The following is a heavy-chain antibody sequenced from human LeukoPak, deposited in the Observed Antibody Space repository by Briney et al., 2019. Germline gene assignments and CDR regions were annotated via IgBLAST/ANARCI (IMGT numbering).Heavy chain of an antibody. CDR2: ISGSGSST. J-gene: IGHJ4*02. CDR3: AKTSRGLLTLDF. CDR1: GFTFSDYV. D-gene: IGHD3-22*01. Sequence: PGGSLRLSCAASGFTFSDYVMNWVRQAPGKGLEWVSAISGSGSSTYYADSVKGRFTLSRDNSKNTLYLQMNSLRAEDSAVYYCAKTSRGLLTLDFWDQGTLVTVSS. V-gene: IGHV3-23*01.